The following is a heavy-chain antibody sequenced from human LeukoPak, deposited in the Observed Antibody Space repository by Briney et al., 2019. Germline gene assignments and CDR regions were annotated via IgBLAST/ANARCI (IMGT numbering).Heavy chain of an antibody. CDR2: IYYSGST. J-gene: IGHJ5*02. V-gene: IGHV4-39*01. CDR3: ARRSVSGWFDP. D-gene: IGHD3-10*01. Sequence: SETLSLTCTVSGGSINSSDYYWGWIRQPPGKGLEWIGSIYYSGSTYYNPSLKSRVTISVDTSKNQFSLKLSSVTAADTAVYYCARRSVSGWFDPWGQGTLVTVSS. CDR1: GGSINSSDYY.